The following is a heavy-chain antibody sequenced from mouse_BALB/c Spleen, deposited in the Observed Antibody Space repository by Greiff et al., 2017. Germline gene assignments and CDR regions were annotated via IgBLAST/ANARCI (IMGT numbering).Heavy chain of an antibody. CDR2: INSNGGST. CDR1: GFTFSSYG. CDR3: ARGGSWYFDV. V-gene: IGHV5-6-3*01. Sequence: EVQGVESGGGLVQPGGSLKLSCAASGFTFSSYGMSWVRQTPDKRLELVATINSNGGSTYYPDSVKGRFTISRDNAKNTLYLQMSSLKSEDTAMYYCARGGSWYFDVWGAGTTVTVSS. J-gene: IGHJ1*01.